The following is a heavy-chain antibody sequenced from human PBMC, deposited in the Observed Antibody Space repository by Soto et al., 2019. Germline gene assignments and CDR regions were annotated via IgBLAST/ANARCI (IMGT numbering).Heavy chain of an antibody. CDR1: GGTFSSYS. J-gene: IGHJ6*02. Sequence: SVKVSCKASGGTFSSYSISWVRQAPGRGLEWMGGIIPIFGTANYAQKFQGRVTITADESTSTAYMELSSLRSEDTAVYYCARDYMVRGVITSTGGMDVWGQGTTVTVSS. CDR2: IIPIFGTA. D-gene: IGHD3-10*01. V-gene: IGHV1-69*13. CDR3: ARDYMVRGVITSTGGMDV.